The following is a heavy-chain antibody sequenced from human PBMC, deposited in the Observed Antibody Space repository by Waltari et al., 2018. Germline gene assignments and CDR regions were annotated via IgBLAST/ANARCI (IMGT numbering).Heavy chain of an antibody. CDR2: IYSGGST. J-gene: IGHJ6*02. Sequence: EVQLVESGGGLIQPGGSLRLSCAASGFTVSSNYMSWVRQAPGKGLEWVSVIYSGGSTYYADSVKGRFTISRDNSKNTLYLQMNSLRAEDTAVYYCAGGDIVVVGGMDVWGQGTTVTVSS. CDR1: GFTVSSNY. D-gene: IGHD2-2*01. CDR3: AGGDIVVVGGMDV. V-gene: IGHV3-53*01.